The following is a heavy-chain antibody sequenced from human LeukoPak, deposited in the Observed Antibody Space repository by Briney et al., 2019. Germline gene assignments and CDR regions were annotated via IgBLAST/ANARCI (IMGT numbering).Heavy chain of an antibody. V-gene: IGHV3-20*04. D-gene: IGHD3-22*01. CDR3: ARVYYYDSSGYYYPPGFDY. CDR1: GFTFDDYG. J-gene: IGHJ4*02. CDR2: INWNGGST. Sequence: AGGSLRLSCAASGFTFDDYGMSWVRQAPGKGLEWVSGINWNGGSTGYADSVKGRFTISRDNAKNYLYLQMNSLRAEDTALYYCARVYYYDSSGYYYPPGFDYWGQGTLVTVSS.